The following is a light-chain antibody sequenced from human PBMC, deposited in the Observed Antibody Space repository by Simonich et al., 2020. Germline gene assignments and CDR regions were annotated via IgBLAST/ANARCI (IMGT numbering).Light chain of an antibody. J-gene: IGKJ2*01. Sequence: DIVLPQSPATLSLSPGERATLSCRASQSVSSYFAWYQQKPGQAPRLLIYDASNRATGIPARFSGSGSGTDFTLTISSLEPEDFAVYYCQQYGSSPYTFGQGTKLEIK. CDR3: QQYGSSPYT. CDR1: QSVSSY. CDR2: DAS. V-gene: IGKV3-11*01.